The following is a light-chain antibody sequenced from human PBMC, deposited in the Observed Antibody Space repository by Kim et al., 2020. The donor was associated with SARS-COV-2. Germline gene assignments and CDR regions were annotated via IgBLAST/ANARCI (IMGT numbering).Light chain of an antibody. J-gene: IGKJ1*01. Sequence: DIVLTQSPDTLSLSPGDRATLSCRASQSVTSTYVAWYQQKPGQAPRLLIYGTSTRAAGIPGRFSGSGSGTEYTLTTNRLEPEDFAIYYCQQFGSSRTWTFGQGTKVDIK. V-gene: IGKV3-20*01. CDR3: QQFGSSRTWT. CDR2: GTS. CDR1: QSVTSTY.